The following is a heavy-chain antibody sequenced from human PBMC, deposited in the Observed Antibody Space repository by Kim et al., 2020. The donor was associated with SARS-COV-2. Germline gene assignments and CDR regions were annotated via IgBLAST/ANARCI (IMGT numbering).Heavy chain of an antibody. CDR3: AKEGGYYDSSGYSHFDY. V-gene: IGHV3-23*01. CDR2: ISGSGGST. J-gene: IGHJ4*02. D-gene: IGHD3-22*01. CDR1: GFTFSSYA. Sequence: GGSLRLSCAASGFTFSSYAMSWVRQAPGKGLEWVSAISGSGGSTYYADSVKGRFTISRDNSKNTLYLQMNSLRAEDTAVYYCAKEGGYYDSSGYSHFDYWGQGTLVTVSS.